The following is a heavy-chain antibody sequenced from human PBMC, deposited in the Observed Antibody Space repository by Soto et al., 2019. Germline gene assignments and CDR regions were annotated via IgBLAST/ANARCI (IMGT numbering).Heavy chain of an antibody. V-gene: IGHV3-21*01. J-gene: IGHJ6*04. CDR1: GFTFSSYS. CDR2: ISSSSSYI. Sequence: GGSLRLSCAASGFTFSSYSMNWVRQAPGKGLEWVSSISSSSSYIYYADSVKGRFTISRDNAKNSLYLQMNSLRAEDTAVYYCARISFWSGSFMGLGGTVWGKGTTVTVSS. D-gene: IGHD3-3*01. CDR3: ARISFWSGSFMGLGGTV.